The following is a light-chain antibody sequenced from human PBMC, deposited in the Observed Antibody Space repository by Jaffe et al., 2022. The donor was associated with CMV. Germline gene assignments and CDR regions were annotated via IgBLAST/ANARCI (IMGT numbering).Light chain of an antibody. CDR3: ATWDDRLNVVV. CDR1: RSNVGEHA. Sequence: QSVLTQPPSVSEAPGQRVTISCSGSRSNVGEHAVTWYQQLPGKAPKLLIYYNDLLPSGVSDRFSGSKSGTSASLAISGLQSEDEADYYCATWDDRLNVVVFGGGTKLTVL. CDR2: YND. J-gene: IGLJ2*01. V-gene: IGLV1-36*01.